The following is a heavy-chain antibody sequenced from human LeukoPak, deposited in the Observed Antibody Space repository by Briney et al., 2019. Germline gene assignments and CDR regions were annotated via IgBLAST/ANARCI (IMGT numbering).Heavy chain of an antibody. CDR1: GYTFTSYD. CDR3: ATAGGSGRYYYDSSGYPALDY. V-gene: IGHV1-8*01. CDR2: MNPNSGNT. D-gene: IGHD3-22*01. J-gene: IGHJ4*02. Sequence: ASVKVSCKASGYTFTSYDINWVRQATGQGLEWMGWMNPNSGNTGYAQKFQGRVTMTEDTSTDTAYMELSSLRSEDTAVYYCATAGGSGRYYYDSSGYPALDYWGQGTLVTVSS.